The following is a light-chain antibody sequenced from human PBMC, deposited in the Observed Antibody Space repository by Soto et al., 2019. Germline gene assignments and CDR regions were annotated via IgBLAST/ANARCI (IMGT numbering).Light chain of an antibody. CDR3: LLSYNGVYV. CDR2: AIT. J-gene: IGLJ1*01. V-gene: IGLV7-46*01. CDR1: TGAVTSGHN. Sequence: QGVVTQEPSLTVSPGGTLTLTCGSSTGAVTSGHNPFWFQQKPGQAPRSLIYAITNKHSWTPARFSGSLLGGKAALTLSGAQTEDEADYYCLLSYNGVYVFGAGTKVTVL.